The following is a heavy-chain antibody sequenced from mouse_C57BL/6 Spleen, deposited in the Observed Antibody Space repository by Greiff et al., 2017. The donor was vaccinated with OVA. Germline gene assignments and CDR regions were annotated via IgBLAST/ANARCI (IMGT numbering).Heavy chain of an antibody. CDR1: GFTFSSYA. CDR3: ARDEGYDYFDY. D-gene: IGHD2-3*01. J-gene: IGHJ2*01. Sequence: EVQLQQSGGGLVKPGGSLKLSCAASGFTFSSYAMSWVRQTPEKRLEWVATISDGGSYTYYPDNVKGRFTISRDNAKNNLYLQMSHLKSEDTAMYYCARDEGYDYFDYWGQGTTLTVSS. CDR2: ISDGGSYT. V-gene: IGHV5-4*01.